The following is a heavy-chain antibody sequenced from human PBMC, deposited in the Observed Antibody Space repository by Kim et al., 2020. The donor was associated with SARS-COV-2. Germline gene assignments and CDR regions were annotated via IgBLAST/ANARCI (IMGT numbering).Heavy chain of an antibody. V-gene: IGHV3-33*01. Sequence: GGSLRLSCAASGFTFSSYGMHWVRQAPGKGLEWVAVIWYDGSNKYYADSVKGRFTISRDNSKNTLYLQMNSLRAEDTAVYYCARDCAFWSGYSLAYYYYYYMDVWGKGTTVTVSS. CDR3: ARDCAFWSGYSLAYYYYYYMDV. CDR1: GFTFSSYG. J-gene: IGHJ6*03. D-gene: IGHD3-3*01. CDR2: IWYDGSNK.